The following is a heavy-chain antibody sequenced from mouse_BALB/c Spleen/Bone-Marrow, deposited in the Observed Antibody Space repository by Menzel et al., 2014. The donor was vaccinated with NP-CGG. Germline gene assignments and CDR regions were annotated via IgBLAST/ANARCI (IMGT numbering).Heavy chain of an antibody. J-gene: IGHJ1*01. D-gene: IGHD2-4*01. CDR2: IYPGSGST. V-gene: IGHV1-77*01. CDR3: ARYYDYDWYFDV. Sequence: VQLQQSGPELVKPGASVKMSCKASGYTFTDYVISWVKQRTGQGLEWIGEIYPGSGSTYYNEKFKGKATLTADKSSNTAYVQHSSLTSEDSAVYFCARYYDYDWYFDVWGAGATVTVSS. CDR1: GYTFTDYV.